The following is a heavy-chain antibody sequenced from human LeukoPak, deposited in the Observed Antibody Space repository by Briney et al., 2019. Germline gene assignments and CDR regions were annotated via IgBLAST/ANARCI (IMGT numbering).Heavy chain of an antibody. D-gene: IGHD1-14*01. CDR3: VRENHGSFDY. Sequence: GGSLRLSCVASGFSFGSYSMNWVRQAPGKGLEWVSCISSSSTYIYYADSVRGRFAISRDNAKNSLYLQMNSLRADDTAVYYCVRENHGSFDYWGQGSLVTVSS. CDR1: GFSFGSYS. CDR2: ISSSSTYI. J-gene: IGHJ4*02. V-gene: IGHV3-21*01.